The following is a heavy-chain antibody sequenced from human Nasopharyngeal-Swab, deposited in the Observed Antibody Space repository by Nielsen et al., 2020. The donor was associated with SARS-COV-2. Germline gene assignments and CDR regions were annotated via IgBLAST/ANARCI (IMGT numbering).Heavy chain of an antibody. J-gene: IGHJ4*02. CDR1: GFTFSNAW. V-gene: IGHV3-15*01. D-gene: IGHD4-17*01. CDR2: IKSKTDGGTT. Sequence: ETLSLTFAASGFTFSNAWLIWFRQAPGKVLDWVGRIKSKTDGGTTDYAAPVKGRFTISRYYSKNTLYLQMNSLKTEDTAVYYCTTDLNDYGDYDYWGQGTLVTVSS. CDR3: TTDLNDYGDYDY.